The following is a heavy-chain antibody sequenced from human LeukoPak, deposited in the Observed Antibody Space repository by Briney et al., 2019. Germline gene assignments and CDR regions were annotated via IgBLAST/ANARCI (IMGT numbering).Heavy chain of an antibody. CDR3: ATVPGSLGFYYNTSGYYYVDY. V-gene: IGHV3-15*01. J-gene: IGHJ4*02. CDR1: GFTFSNAW. Sequence: PGGSLRLSCAASGFTFSNAWMSWVRQAPGKGLEWVGRIKSKTDGGTTDYAAPVKGRFTISRDDSKDTLYLQMNSLKTEDTAVYYCATVPGSLGFYYNTSGYYYVDYWGQGTLVTVSS. D-gene: IGHD3-22*01. CDR2: IKSKTDGGTT.